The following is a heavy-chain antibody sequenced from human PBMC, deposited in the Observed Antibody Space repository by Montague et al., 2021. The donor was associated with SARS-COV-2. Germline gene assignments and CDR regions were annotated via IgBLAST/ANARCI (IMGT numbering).Heavy chain of an antibody. Sequence: SLRLSCAASGFTFSTYAIHWVRQAPAKGLEWVAVIPYDGSVAYYADSVKGRFTISRDNSENTLYLQMNSLGAEDTAVYYCAKDSGGYGSYYFHQWGQGTLVTVSS. CDR1: GFTFSTYA. V-gene: IGHV3-30*18. J-gene: IGHJ4*02. CDR3: AKDSGGYGSYYFHQ. CDR2: IPYDGSVA. D-gene: IGHD5-12*01.